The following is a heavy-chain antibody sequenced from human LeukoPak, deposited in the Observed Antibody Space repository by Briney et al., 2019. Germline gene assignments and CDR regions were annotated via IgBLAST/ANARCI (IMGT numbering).Heavy chain of an antibody. CDR1: GDFISSGDSC. Sequence: SETLSLPRTVSGDFISSGDSCWRWIRLPPGKGLSRIGYIFYGRRPFSHPSLQRHLTVSVDTSKSQFSLKLTSVTAADTAIYYCARGTCSSATCSRPLRFFDSWGQGALVTVSS. V-gene: IGHV4-30-4*08. CDR3: ARGTCSSATCSRPLRFFDS. D-gene: IGHD2-2*01. CDR2: IFYGRRP. J-gene: IGHJ4*02.